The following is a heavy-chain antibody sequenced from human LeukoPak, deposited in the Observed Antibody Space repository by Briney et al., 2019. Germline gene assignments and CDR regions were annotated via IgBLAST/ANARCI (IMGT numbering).Heavy chain of an antibody. V-gene: IGHV6-1*01. Sequence: SQTLSLTCAISGDSVSSNSAAWNWIRQSPSRGLEWLGRTYYRSKWYNDYAVSVKSRITINPDTSKNQFSLQLNSVTPEDTAVYYCAGGVFVGIAAAGTEAFDIWGQGTMVTVSS. J-gene: IGHJ3*02. D-gene: IGHD6-13*01. CDR2: TYYRSKWYN. CDR1: GDSVSSNSAA. CDR3: AGGVFVGIAAAGTEAFDI.